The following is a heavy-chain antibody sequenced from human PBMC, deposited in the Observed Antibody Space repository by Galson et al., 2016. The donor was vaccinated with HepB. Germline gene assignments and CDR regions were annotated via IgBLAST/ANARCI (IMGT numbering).Heavy chain of an antibody. CDR3: ARTYGSGSYRRDAFDI. V-gene: IGHV3-30-3*01. J-gene: IGHJ3*02. CDR2: ISYDGSNK. CDR1: GFTFRSYA. D-gene: IGHD3-10*01. Sequence: SLRLSCAASGFTFRSYAMHWVRQAPGKGLEWVAVISYDGSNKYYADSVKGRFTISRDNSKNTLYLQMNSLRAEDTAVYYCARTYGSGSYRRDAFDIWGQETMVTVSS.